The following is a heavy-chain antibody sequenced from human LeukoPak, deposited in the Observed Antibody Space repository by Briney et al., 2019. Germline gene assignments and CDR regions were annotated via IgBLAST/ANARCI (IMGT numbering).Heavy chain of an antibody. Sequence: PSETLSLTCAVYGGSISSYYWSWIRQPAGTALEWIGRIYTSGTITYNPSLKSRVTMSVGTSKNQFSLKLSSVTAADTAVYYCARDSGTTGEVKFDPWGQGTLVTVSS. CDR3: ARDSGTTGEVKFDP. CDR1: GGSISSYY. D-gene: IGHD3-10*01. CDR2: IYTSGTI. V-gene: IGHV4-4*07. J-gene: IGHJ5*02.